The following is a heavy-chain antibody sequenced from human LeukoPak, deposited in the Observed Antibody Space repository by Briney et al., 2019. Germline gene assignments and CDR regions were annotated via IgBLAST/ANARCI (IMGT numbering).Heavy chain of an antibody. Sequence: GGSLRLSCAASGFTFSNYWMTWVRQAPGRGLEWVANIRQDGSEKYYVDSVKGRFTISRDNAKNTLYLQMNSLRAEDTAVYYCARARRDGYNVFDYWGQGALVTVSS. V-gene: IGHV3-7*02. CDR3: ARARRDGYNVFDY. CDR1: GFTFSNYW. J-gene: IGHJ4*02. CDR2: IRQDGSEK. D-gene: IGHD5-24*01.